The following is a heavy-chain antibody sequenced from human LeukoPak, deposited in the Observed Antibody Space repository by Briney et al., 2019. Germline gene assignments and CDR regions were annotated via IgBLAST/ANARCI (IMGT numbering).Heavy chain of an antibody. CDR3: ARDGGGIAAAAPKYSSGWHPWYFDY. J-gene: IGHJ4*02. CDR2: ISGNGGST. Sequence: GGSLRLSCAASGFTFSSYAMSWVRQAPGKGLEWVSAISGNGGSTYYADSVKGRFTISRDNSKNTLYLQMNSLRAEDTAVYYCARDGGGIAAAAPKYSSGWHPWYFDYWGQGTLVTVSS. V-gene: IGHV3-23*01. CDR1: GFTFSSYA. D-gene: IGHD6-19*01.